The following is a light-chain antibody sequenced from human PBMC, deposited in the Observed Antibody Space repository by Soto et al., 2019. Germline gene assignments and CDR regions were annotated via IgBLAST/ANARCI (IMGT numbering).Light chain of an antibody. V-gene: IGKV3-11*01. CDR2: DVS. CDR3: QQRSNWPFT. CDR1: QSVSSY. J-gene: IGKJ2*01. Sequence: EIVLTQSPATLSLSPGERATLSCRASQSVSSYLAWYQQKPGQAPRLLIYDVSNRATGIPARFSGSGSGTDFTLPISSLEPEDFAFYYCQQRSNWPFTFGQGTKLEIK.